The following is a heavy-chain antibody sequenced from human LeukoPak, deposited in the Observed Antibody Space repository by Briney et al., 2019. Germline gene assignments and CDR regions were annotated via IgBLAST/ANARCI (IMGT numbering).Heavy chain of an antibody. CDR1: GFTFSSHW. J-gene: IGHJ4*02. Sequence: PGGSLRLSCVASGFTFSSHWMSWVRQAPGKGLEWVANIKHDGSEKYYVDSVKGRFTISRDNAKSSLFPQMNSLRVEDTAVYYCARGMATGDWGQGTLVTVSS. CDR3: ARGMATGD. D-gene: IGHD5-24*01. CDR2: IKHDGSEK. V-gene: IGHV3-7*05.